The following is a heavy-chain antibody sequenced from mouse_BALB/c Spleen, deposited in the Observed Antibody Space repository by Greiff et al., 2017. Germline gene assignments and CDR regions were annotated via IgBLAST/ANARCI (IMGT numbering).Heavy chain of an antibody. CDR2: INPSTGYT. Sequence: QVQLKESGAELAKPGASVKMSCKASGYTFTSYWMHWVQQRPGQGLEWIGYINPSTGYTEYNQKFKDKATLTADKSSSTAYMQLSSLTSEDSAVYYGASGYDGDYYAMDYWGQGTSVTVSS. J-gene: IGHJ4*01. V-gene: IGHV1-7*01. CDR1: GYTFTSYW. CDR3: ASGYDGDYYAMDY. D-gene: IGHD2-2*01.